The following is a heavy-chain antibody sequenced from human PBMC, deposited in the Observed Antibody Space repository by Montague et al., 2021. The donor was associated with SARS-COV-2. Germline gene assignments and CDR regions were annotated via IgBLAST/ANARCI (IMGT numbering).Heavy chain of an antibody. CDR2: IHHSGDT. CDR1: GDSIISTNW. Sequence: SETLSLTCGVSGDSIISTNWWSWFLQPPGKGLEWIGEIHHSGDTNYNPSFKSRVTISVDQSKNQYSLELIFVTAADTALYYCLRAGGFDNRPPVWGQGVLVIVSS. CDR3: LRAGGFDNRPPV. D-gene: IGHD3-10*01. V-gene: IGHV4-4*02. J-gene: IGHJ4*02.